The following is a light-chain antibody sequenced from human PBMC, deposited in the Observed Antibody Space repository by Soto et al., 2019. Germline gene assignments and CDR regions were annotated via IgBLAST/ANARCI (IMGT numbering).Light chain of an antibody. J-gene: IGKJ5*01. CDR2: TGS. CDR3: QQRGSCPIT. CDR1: QGIQNW. Sequence: SYVSASVGGRVTITCRASQGIQNWLAWYQQKPGKAPSLLIYTGSSLQSGVPSRFSGSGSGTDFTLTINSLQPEDFAAYYCQQRGSCPITFGQGTRLEIK. V-gene: IGKV1-12*01.